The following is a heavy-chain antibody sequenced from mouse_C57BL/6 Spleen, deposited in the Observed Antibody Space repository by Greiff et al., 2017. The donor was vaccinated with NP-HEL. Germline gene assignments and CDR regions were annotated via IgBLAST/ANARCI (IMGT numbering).Heavy chain of an antibody. Sequence: EVKLVESGGDLVKPGGSLKLSCAASGFTFSSYGMSWVRQTPDKRLEWVATISSGGSYTYYPDSVKGRFTISRDNAKNTLYLQMSSLKSEDTAMYYCARGGYGSSYRYFDVWGTGTTVTVSS. CDR3: ARGGYGSSYRYFDV. CDR2: ISSGGSYT. CDR1: GFTFSSYG. V-gene: IGHV5-6*01. J-gene: IGHJ1*03. D-gene: IGHD1-1*01.